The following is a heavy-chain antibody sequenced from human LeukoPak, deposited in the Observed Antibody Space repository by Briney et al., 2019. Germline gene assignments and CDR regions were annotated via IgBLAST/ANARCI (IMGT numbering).Heavy chain of an antibody. CDR1: GYTLTKNH. CDR2: IDPKSGGT. CDR3: ARELGINAFDV. D-gene: IGHD7-27*01. V-gene: IGHV1-2*02. J-gene: IGHJ3*01. Sequence: ASVKVSCKASGYTLTKNHLYWVRQAPGQGLEWMGWIDPKSGGTNFAQNFQGRLTMTRDTSINTAYMELTSLTSDDTAVYYCARELGINAFDVWGQGTMVTVSS.